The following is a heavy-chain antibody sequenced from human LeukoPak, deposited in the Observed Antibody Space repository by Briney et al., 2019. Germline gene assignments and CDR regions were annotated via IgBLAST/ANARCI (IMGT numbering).Heavy chain of an antibody. V-gene: IGHV4-59*01. CDR1: GGSISSYY. CDR2: IHYSGST. CDR3: ARDRCSGGNCYSDY. J-gene: IGHJ4*02. Sequence: KSSETLSLTCTVSGGSISSYYWNWIRQPPGKGLEGIGYIHYSGSTNYNPSLKSRVTISVDTSKNQFSLRLSSVTAADTAVYYCARDRCSGGNCYSDYWGQGTLVTVSS. D-gene: IGHD2-15*01.